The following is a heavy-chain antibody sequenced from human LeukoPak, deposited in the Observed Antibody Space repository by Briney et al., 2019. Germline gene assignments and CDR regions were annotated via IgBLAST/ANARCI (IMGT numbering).Heavy chain of an antibody. V-gene: IGHV3-48*04. CDR1: GFTFSGYS. D-gene: IGHD3-3*01. Sequence: GGSLRLSCAASGFTFSGYSMNWVRQAPGKGLEWVSSISSSSSTIYYADSVKGRFTISRDNAKNSLYLQMNSLRAEDTAVYYCARGTGVVTKEDYYYYGMDVWGQGTTVTVSS. CDR2: ISSSSSTI. J-gene: IGHJ6*02. CDR3: ARGTGVVTKEDYYYYGMDV.